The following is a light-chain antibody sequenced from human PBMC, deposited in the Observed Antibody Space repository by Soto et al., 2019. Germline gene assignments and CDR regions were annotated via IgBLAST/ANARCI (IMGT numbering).Light chain of an antibody. J-gene: IGLJ3*02. CDR3: CSYAGSSTWV. V-gene: IGLV2-11*01. CDR2: DVS. Sequence: QSALTQPRSVSGSPGQSVTISCTGTSSDVGGYIYVSWYQQHPGKAPKLLIYDVSKRPSGVPDRFSGSKSDNTASLTISGLLPEDEDDYYCCSYAGSSTWVFGGGTKVTVL. CDR1: SSDVGGYIY.